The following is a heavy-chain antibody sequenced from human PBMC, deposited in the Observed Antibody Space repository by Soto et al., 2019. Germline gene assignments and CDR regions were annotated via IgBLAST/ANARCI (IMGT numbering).Heavy chain of an antibody. D-gene: IGHD4-17*01. CDR3: AKGDYGDLENLPDY. V-gene: IGHV3-9*01. CDR2: ISWDSGSI. J-gene: IGHJ4*02. CDR1: GFTFDDYA. Sequence: EVQLVESGGGLVQPGRSLRLSCAASGFTFDDYAMHWVRQAPGKGLEWVSGISWDSGSIGYAGSVKGRFTIARDNAKNSLYLQMNGLRAEDTALYYCAKGDYGDLENLPDYWGQGTLVTVSS.